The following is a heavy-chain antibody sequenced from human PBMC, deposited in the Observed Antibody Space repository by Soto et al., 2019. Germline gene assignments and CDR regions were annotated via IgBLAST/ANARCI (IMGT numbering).Heavy chain of an antibody. Sequence: SETLSLTCTVSGGSISSYYWSWIRQPPGKXLEWIGYIYYSGSTNYNPSLKSRVTISVDTSKNQFSLKLSSVTAADTAVYYCARDLRDITIFGVVVSDAFDIWGQGTMVTVSS. CDR3: ARDLRDITIFGVVVSDAFDI. CDR1: GGSISSYY. J-gene: IGHJ3*02. CDR2: IYYSGST. V-gene: IGHV4-59*01. D-gene: IGHD3-3*01.